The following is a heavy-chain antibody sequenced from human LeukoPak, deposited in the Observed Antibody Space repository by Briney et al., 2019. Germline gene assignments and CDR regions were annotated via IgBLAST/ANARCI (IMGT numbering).Heavy chain of an antibody. V-gene: IGHV3-64*01. D-gene: IGHD3-9*01. J-gene: IGHJ4*02. CDR1: GFTFSSYA. CDR3: ARGGYFDWLSYFDY. Sequence: PGGSLRLSCAASGFTFSSYAMHWVRQAPGKGLEYVSAISSNGGSTYYANSVKGRFTISRDNSKNTLYLQMGSLGAEDMAVYYCARGGYFDWLSYFDYWGQGTLVTVSS. CDR2: ISSNGGST.